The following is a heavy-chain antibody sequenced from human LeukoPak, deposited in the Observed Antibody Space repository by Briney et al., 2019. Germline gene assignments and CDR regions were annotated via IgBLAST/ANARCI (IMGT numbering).Heavy chain of an antibody. D-gene: IGHD6-19*01. CDR3: ARDIAVADTGLDY. CDR2: INPSSGGT. Sequence: ASVKVSCKASGYTFTGYYIHWVRQAPGQGLEWMGWINPSSGGTNYAQKFQGRVTMTRDTSISTAYMDLSRLRSDDTAVYYCARDIAVADTGLDYWGQGTLVSVSS. J-gene: IGHJ4*02. CDR1: GYTFTGYY. V-gene: IGHV1-2*02.